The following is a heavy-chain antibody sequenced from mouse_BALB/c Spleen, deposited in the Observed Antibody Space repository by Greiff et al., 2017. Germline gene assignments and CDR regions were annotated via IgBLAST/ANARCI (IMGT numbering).Heavy chain of an antibody. J-gene: IGHJ4*01. CDR3: ARDEVFDYAMDY. CDR1: GYAFTNYL. CDR2: INPGSGGT. Sequence: QVQLQQSGAELVRPGTSVKVSCKASGYAFTNYLIEWVKQRPGQGLEWIGVINPGSGGTNYNEKFKGKATLTADKSSSTAYMQLSSLTSDDSAVYFCARDEVFDYAMDYWGQGTSVTVSS. V-gene: IGHV1-54*01.